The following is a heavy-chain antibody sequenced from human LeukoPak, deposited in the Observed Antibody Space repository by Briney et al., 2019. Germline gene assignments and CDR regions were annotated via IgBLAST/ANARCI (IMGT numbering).Heavy chain of an antibody. V-gene: IGHV3-7*01. Sequence: GGSLRLSCAASGFTFSSYWMSWVRQAPGKGLEWVANTKQDGSEKYYVDSVKGRFTISRDNAKNSLFLHMNSLRAEDTAVYYCARDPYYYDSSGYQRNAFDIWGQGTMVTVSS. CDR2: TKQDGSEK. CDR3: ARDPYYYDSSGYQRNAFDI. J-gene: IGHJ3*02. CDR1: GFTFSSYW. D-gene: IGHD3-22*01.